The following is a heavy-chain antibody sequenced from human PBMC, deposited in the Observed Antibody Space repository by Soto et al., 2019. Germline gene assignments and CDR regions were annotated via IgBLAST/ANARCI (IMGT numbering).Heavy chain of an antibody. CDR3: ARSVSRGYSSSWYVDYGMDV. Sequence: ASVKVSCKASGYTFTSYAMHWVRQAPGQRLEWMGWINAGNGNTKYSQKLQGRVTITRDTSASTAYMELSSLRSEDTAVYYCARSVSRGYSSSWYVDYGMDVWGQGTTVTVSS. D-gene: IGHD6-13*01. CDR1: GYTFTSYA. V-gene: IGHV1-3*01. CDR2: INAGNGNT. J-gene: IGHJ6*02.